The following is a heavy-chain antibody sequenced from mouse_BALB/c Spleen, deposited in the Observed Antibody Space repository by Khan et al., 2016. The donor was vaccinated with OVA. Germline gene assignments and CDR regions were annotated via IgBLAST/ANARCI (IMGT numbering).Heavy chain of an antibody. CDR3: AGHSTGKTMRY. Sequence: VQLQESGAELARPGASVKMSCKASGHTFPSNTMHWVKQRPGQGLEWIGYINPRSDYTIYNQKFKDKATLTADISSTTAYMQLSSLTSDDSAVYDCAGHSTGKTMRYWGQGTTVTVSS. V-gene: IGHV1-4*01. CDR2: INPRSDYT. J-gene: IGHJ4*01. D-gene: IGHD2-4*01. CDR1: GHTFPSNT.